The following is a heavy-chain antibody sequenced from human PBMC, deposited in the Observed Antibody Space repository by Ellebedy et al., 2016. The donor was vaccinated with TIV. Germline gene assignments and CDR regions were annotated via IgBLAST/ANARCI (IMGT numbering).Heavy chain of an antibody. V-gene: IGHV3-11*01. CDR2: ISSSGITI. J-gene: IGHJ4*02. Sequence: GGSLRLXXAASGFTFSDYYMSWIRQAPGKGLEWVSYISSSGITIYYADSVKGRFTISRDNAKNSLYLQMNSLRAEDTAVYYCARDQDGSGSYNYWGQGTLVTVSS. CDR3: ARDQDGSGSYNY. CDR1: GFTFSDYY. D-gene: IGHD3-10*01.